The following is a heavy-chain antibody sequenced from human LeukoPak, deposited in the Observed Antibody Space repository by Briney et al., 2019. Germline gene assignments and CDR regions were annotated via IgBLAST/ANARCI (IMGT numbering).Heavy chain of an antibody. J-gene: IGHJ3*02. CDR1: GGSISSYY. CDR2: IYYNGNT. V-gene: IGHV4-59*01. Sequence: SETLSLTCTVSGGSISSYYWSWIRQPPGKGLEWIGHIYYNGNTNYNPSLKSRVTISVDTSKNQFSLKLSSVTAADTAVYFCAREPYSSADSAFDILGQGTMVSVSS. D-gene: IGHD2-21*01. CDR3: AREPYSSADSAFDI.